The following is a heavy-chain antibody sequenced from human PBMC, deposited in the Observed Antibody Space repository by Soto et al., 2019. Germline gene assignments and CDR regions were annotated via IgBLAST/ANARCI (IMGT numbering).Heavy chain of an antibody. CDR2: IYASGSP. V-gene: IGHV4-59*02. J-gene: IGHJ4*02. CDR3: ARGVGSSPPQY. CDR1: GGSVSAYY. D-gene: IGHD1-26*01. Sequence: SETLSLTCTISGGSVSAYYWSWIRQSTGQGLEWIGYIYASGSPYYNPSPRSRVTISADTSKNQISLKLTSPTAADTAVYYCARGVGSSPPQYWGRGTLVTVSS.